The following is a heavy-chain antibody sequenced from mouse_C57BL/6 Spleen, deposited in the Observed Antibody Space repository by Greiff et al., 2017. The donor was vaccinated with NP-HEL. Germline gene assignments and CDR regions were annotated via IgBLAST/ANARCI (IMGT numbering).Heavy chain of an antibody. J-gene: IGHJ2*01. Sequence: EVKLMESGGGLVKPGGSLKLSCAASGFTFSDYGMHWVRQAPEKGLEWVAYISSGSSTIYYADTVKGRFTISRDNAKNTLFLQMTSLGSEDTAMYYGAPLGRGGYWGQGTTLPVSS. V-gene: IGHV5-17*01. CDR3: APLGRGGY. D-gene: IGHD4-1*01. CDR2: ISSGSSTI. CDR1: GFTFSDYG.